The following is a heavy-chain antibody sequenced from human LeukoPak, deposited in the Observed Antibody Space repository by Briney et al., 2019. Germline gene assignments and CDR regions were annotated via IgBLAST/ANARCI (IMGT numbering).Heavy chain of an antibody. Sequence: GGSLRLSCVASGFPFSPIWMSWVRQAPGKGLEWVAMIKQTASETHYVDSVRGRFSISRDSAKSSLYLQMNSLKADDTAVYYCASLHTALTQTGGYWGQGTLVTVSS. CDR1: GFPFSPIW. CDR2: IKQTASET. D-gene: IGHD5-18*01. J-gene: IGHJ4*02. V-gene: IGHV3-7*01. CDR3: ASLHTALTQTGGY.